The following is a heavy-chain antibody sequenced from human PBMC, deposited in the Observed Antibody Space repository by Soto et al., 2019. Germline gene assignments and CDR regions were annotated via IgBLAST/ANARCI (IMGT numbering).Heavy chain of an antibody. CDR2: IIPIFGTA. CDR3: ARSYDFWSGYFSVARVDYYYGMDV. D-gene: IGHD3-3*01. Sequence: QVQLVQSGAEVKKPGSSVKVSCKASGGTFSSYAISWVRQAPGQGLEWMGGIIPIFGTANYAQKFQGRVTITADESTSTAYMELSSLRSEDTAVYYCARSYDFWSGYFSVARVDYYYGMDVWGQETTVTVSS. CDR1: GGTFSSYA. V-gene: IGHV1-69*01. J-gene: IGHJ6*02.